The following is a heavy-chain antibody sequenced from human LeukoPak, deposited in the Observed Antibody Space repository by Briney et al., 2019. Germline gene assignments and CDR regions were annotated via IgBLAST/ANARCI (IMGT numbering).Heavy chain of an antibody. V-gene: IGHV3-74*03. CDR3: ARDLDWLIYDY. J-gene: IGHJ4*02. CDR1: GFTFSSYN. Sequence: GESLRLSCEASGFTFSSYNMHWVRQAPGEGLMWVSRINDDATDTKYAESVKGRFTISRGNAENTLYLQMNSLRADDTAMYYCARDLDWLIYDYWGQGSLVAVSS. CDR2: INDDATDT. D-gene: IGHD2-21*01.